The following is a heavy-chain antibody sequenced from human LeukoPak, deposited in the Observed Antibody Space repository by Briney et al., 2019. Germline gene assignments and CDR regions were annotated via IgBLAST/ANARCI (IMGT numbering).Heavy chain of an antibody. Sequence: SETLSLTCTVSGGSVSSGAYYWSWIRQHPGKGLEWIGYIYYSGSTHYNPSLKSRVAISVDTSKNGFSLKLRSVAAADTAVYYCAILRSLSQFDYWGQGTLVTVSS. CDR3: AILRSLSQFDY. V-gene: IGHV4-31*03. D-gene: IGHD3-16*01. CDR2: IYYSGST. CDR1: GGSVSSGAYY. J-gene: IGHJ4*02.